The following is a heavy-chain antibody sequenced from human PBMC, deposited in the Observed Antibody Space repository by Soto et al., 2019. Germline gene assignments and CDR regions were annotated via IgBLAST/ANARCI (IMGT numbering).Heavy chain of an antibody. V-gene: IGHV3-33*01. J-gene: IGHJ6*02. D-gene: IGHD4-17*01. CDR2: IWYDGSNK. Sequence: QVQLVESGGGVVQPGRSLRLSCAASGFTFSSYGMHWVRQAPGKGLEWVAVIWYDGSNKYYADSVKGRFTISRDNSKNTLYLQMNSLRAEDTAVYYCARAKTTVTTLYGMDVWGQGTTVTVSS. CDR3: ARAKTTVTTLYGMDV. CDR1: GFTFSSYG.